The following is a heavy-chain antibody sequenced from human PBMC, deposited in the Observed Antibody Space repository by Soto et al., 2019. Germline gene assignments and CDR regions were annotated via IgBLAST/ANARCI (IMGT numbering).Heavy chain of an antibody. J-gene: IGHJ6*03. CDR1: GFTFSSYG. CDR2: ISYDGSNK. CDR3: EKALHSKRNYYYMDV. V-gene: IGHV3-30*18. Sequence: QVQLVESGGGVVQPGRSLRLSCAASGFTFSSYGMHWVRQAPGKGLEWVAVISYDGSNKYYADSVKGRFTISRDNSKHTLYLQMNRRRAEDTAVYYCEKALHSKRNYYYMDVWGKGTTVTVSS. D-gene: IGHD4-4*01.